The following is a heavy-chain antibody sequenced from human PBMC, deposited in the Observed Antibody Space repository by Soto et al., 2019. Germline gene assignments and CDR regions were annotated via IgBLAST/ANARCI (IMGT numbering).Heavy chain of an antibody. CDR2: IYYSGST. CDR3: ARERRYCSSTSCYSFYYYMDV. D-gene: IGHD2-2*01. J-gene: IGHJ6*03. Sequence: TLETLSLTCAVSCGSISGSNCLSRVRQPPGKGLEWIGEIYYSGSTNYNPSLKSRVTISVDKSKNQFSLKLSSVTAADTAVYYCARERRYCSSTSCYSFYYYMDVWGKGTTVTVSS. CDR1: CGSISGSNC. V-gene: IGHV4-4*02.